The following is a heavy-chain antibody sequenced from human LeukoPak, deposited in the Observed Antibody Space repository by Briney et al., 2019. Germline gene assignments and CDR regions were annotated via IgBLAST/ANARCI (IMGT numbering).Heavy chain of an antibody. CDR3: ARDGGLYSVVLGADYNCFDY. Sequence: PGGSLRLSCAASGFTFSSYGIHWVRQAPGKGLEWVAFRRYDGSNEYYADSVKGRFTISRDNSKNTLYLQMNSLRAEVTTVYYCARDGGLYSVVLGADYNCFDYWGQGTLVTVSS. V-gene: IGHV3-30*02. D-gene: IGHD3-10*01. CDR1: GFTFSSYG. CDR2: RRYDGSNE. J-gene: IGHJ4*02.